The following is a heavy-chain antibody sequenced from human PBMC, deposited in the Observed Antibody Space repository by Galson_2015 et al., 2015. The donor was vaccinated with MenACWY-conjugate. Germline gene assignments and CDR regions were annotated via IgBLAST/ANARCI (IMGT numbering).Heavy chain of an antibody. Sequence: SLRLSCAASGFTFSDYYMSWLRQAPGKGLEWVSYISSSSSYTNYADSVKGRFTISRDNAKNSLYLQMNSLRAEDTAVYYCARDTAYYYDSSGSYYYYYMDVWGKGTTVPVSS. CDR3: ARDTAYYYDSSGSYYYYYMDV. CDR1: GFTFSDYY. CDR2: ISSSSSYT. J-gene: IGHJ6*03. V-gene: IGHV3-11*06. D-gene: IGHD3-22*01.